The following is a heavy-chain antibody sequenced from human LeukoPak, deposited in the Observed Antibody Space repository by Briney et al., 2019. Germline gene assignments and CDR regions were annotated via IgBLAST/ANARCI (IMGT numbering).Heavy chain of an antibody. CDR2: IGSSGSPI. J-gene: IGHJ4*02. V-gene: IGHV3-48*02. D-gene: IGHD3-22*01. Sequence: GGSLRLSCAASGFTFSSYSMNWVRQAPGKGLEWLSYIGSSGSPIYYADSVKGRFTISRDNANSLLYLQMNKLTDEDTAVYYCARDKSVYYDTSGSRLDYWGQGTLVTVSS. CDR1: GFTFSSYS. CDR3: ARDKSVYYDTSGSRLDY.